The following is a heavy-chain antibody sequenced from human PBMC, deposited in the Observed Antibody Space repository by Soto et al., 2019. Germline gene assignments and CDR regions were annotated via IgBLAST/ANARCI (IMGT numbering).Heavy chain of an antibody. Sequence: QVRLQESGPGLVKPSDTLSLTCTVSGGSISSYYWSWIRQPPGKGLEWIGYMYKTGSTIYNPSLKSRVTISVDTSKNQFSLKQNSVTAADTAVYYCARDLWGYCGADCYPLDVWGQGTTVTVSS. J-gene: IGHJ6*02. D-gene: IGHD2-21*02. CDR3: ARDLWGYCGADCYPLDV. CDR2: MYKTGST. CDR1: GGSISSYY. V-gene: IGHV4-59*01.